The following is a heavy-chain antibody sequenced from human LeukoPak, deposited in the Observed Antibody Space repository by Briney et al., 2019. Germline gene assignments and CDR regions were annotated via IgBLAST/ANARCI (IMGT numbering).Heavy chain of an antibody. CDR2: ISSSGSTI. V-gene: IGHV3-48*03. D-gene: IGHD5-18*01. J-gene: IGHJ4*02. CDR1: GFTFSSYE. CDR3: ARDHGYSYGYPYFDY. Sequence: GGSLRLSCAASGFTFSSYEMNWVRQAPGKGLEWVSYISSSGSTIYYADSVKGRFTISRDNAKNSLYLQMNSLRREDTAVYDCARDHGYSYGYPYFDYWGQGTLVTVSS.